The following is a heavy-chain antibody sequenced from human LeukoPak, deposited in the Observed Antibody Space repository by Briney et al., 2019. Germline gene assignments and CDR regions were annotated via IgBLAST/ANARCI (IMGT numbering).Heavy chain of an antibody. CDR1: GFTFSSYA. Sequence: GGSLRLSCAASGFTFSSYAMSWVRQAPGRGLEWVSAISGSGGSTYYADSVKGRFTISRANSKNTLYLQMNSLRAEDTAVYYCAKLGRGIVANIDYWGQGTLVTVSS. CDR2: ISGSGGST. V-gene: IGHV3-23*01. D-gene: IGHD3-22*01. J-gene: IGHJ4*02. CDR3: AKLGRGIVANIDY.